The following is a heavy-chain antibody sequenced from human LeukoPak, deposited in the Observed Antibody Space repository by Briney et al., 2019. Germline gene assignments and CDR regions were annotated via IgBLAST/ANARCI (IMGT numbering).Heavy chain of an antibody. V-gene: IGHV3-66*01. Sequence: PGGSLRLSCAASGFSFRNYAMSWVRQAPGKGLEWVSVIYSGGSTYYADSVKGRFTISRDNSKNTLYLQMNSLRAEDTAVYYCAAERDYWGQGALVTVSS. J-gene: IGHJ4*02. CDR1: GFSFRNYA. CDR3: AAERDY. CDR2: IYSGGST.